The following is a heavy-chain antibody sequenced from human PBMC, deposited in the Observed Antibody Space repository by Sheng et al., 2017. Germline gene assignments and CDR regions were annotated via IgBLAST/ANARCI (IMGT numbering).Heavy chain of an antibody. D-gene: IGHD6-13*01. CDR3: AREGIASDIPTPYFMDV. Sequence: EVLLVESGGGLVQPGESLRLSCVGSGFSVSSNYMSWVRQAPGKGLEGVSTIYSGGTTHYADSVKGRFTISRDNSKNTVYLQMNSLRAEDTAVYYCAREGIASDIPTPYFMDVWGQGTTVTVSS. CDR2: IYSGGTT. J-gene: IGHJ6*03. CDR1: GFSVSSNY. V-gene: IGHV3-66*01.